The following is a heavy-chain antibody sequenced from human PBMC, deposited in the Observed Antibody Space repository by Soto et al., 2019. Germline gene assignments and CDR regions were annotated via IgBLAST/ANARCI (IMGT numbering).Heavy chain of an antibody. J-gene: IGHJ3*01. CDR3: ARPYGGKIGDAPDL. Sequence: EVQLLESGGGLVQPGGSLRLSCVASGFAFSSYAMSWVRQVPGKGLEWVSTISDAAGSAYYVGSVKGRFTISRDNSKKTLYLHMNSLRAEDSAVYYCARPYGGKIGDAPDLWGPGTRVTVSS. CDR2: ISDAAGSA. V-gene: IGHV3-23*01. D-gene: IGHD4-17*01. CDR1: GFAFSSYA.